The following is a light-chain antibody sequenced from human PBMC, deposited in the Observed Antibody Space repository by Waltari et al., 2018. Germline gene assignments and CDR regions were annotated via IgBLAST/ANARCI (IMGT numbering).Light chain of an antibody. J-gene: IGLJ3*02. V-gene: IGLV1-40*01. CDR2: RTT. Sequence: QSVLTQPPSVSGAPGQRVTISCSGGNSNIGANYDVHWYQQIPGRAPKVIVYRTTNRPSGVPDRFSGSKSGTSASLAITGLQSDDEGDYYCQSYDSVCGSVFGGGTKLTVL. CDR1: NSNIGANYD. CDR3: QSYDSVCGSV.